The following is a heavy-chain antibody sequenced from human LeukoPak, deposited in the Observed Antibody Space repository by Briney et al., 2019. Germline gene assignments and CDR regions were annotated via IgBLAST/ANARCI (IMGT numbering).Heavy chain of an antibody. CDR2: IGAKGTST. V-gene: IGHV3-23*01. D-gene: IGHD6-6*01. J-gene: IGHJ4*02. CDR1: GFIFDDYG. Sequence: PGGSLRLSCAASGFIFDDYGMSWVRQAPGKGLEWVSAIGAKGTSTYYADSVKGRFTISRDNSKNTLYLQMNSLTAEDTAVYYCVKDLGALSDGSSPYWGQGTLVTVSS. CDR3: VKDLGALSDGSSPY.